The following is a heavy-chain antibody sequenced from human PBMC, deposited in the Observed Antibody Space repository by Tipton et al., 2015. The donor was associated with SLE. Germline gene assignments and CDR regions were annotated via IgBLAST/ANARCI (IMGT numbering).Heavy chain of an antibody. D-gene: IGHD1-26*01. CDR1: GGSISSGSYY. J-gene: IGHJ5*02. V-gene: IGHV4-61*02. CDR2: IYTSGST. Sequence: TLSLTCTVSGGSISSGSYYWSWIRPPAGKGLEWIGRIYTSGSTNYNPSLKSRVTISVDTSKNQFSLKLSSVTAADTAVYYCASESGSYGWFDPWGQGTLVTVSS. CDR3: ASESGSYGWFDP.